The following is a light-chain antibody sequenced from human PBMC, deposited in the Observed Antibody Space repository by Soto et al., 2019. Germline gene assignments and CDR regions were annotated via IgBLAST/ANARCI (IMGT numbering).Light chain of an antibody. Sequence: DIQMTQSPSTLSASVGDRVTITCRASQSISTSLAWYQQKPGKAPKLLIYKASSLESGVPSRFSGSGSGTEFALTINSLQPDDFATYYCQQYNSYSPLTFGGGTKVEIK. CDR3: QQYNSYSPLT. CDR1: QSISTS. V-gene: IGKV1-5*03. CDR2: KAS. J-gene: IGKJ4*01.